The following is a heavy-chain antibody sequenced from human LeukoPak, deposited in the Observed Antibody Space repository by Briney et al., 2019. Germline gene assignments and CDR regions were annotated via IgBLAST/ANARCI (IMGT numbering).Heavy chain of an antibody. CDR3: ARGRSTGYPYYFEY. V-gene: IGHV1-8*03. D-gene: IGHD5-12*01. Sequence: GASVNVSFKSSVYTFTIYDINWVRQATGQGLEWMGWMNPNSGSTGYAQKFQGRVTITSNTSISTAYMELSGLRSEDTAVYYCARGRSTGYPYYFEYWGQGTLVTVSS. CDR2: MNPNSGST. CDR1: VYTFTIYD. J-gene: IGHJ4*02.